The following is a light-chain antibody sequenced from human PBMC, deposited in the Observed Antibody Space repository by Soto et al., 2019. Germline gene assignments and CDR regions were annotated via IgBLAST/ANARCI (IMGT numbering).Light chain of an antibody. CDR3: QQYGDSPVT. Sequence: EVVLTQSPGTLSLSPGERATLSCRASQSVSSYLAWYQQKPGQAPRLLISDASDRATDIPDRFSGSGSGTDFTLTISRLVPEDFEVYYCQQYGDSPVTFGQGTKVDI. J-gene: IGKJ1*01. V-gene: IGKV3-20*01. CDR1: QSVSSY. CDR2: DAS.